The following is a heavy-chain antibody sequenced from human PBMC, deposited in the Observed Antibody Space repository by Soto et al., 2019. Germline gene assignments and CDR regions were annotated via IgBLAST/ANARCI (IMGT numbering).Heavy chain of an antibody. CDR3: AREGGYSRSWLWGHMDV. CDR1: GYTFTSYY. D-gene: IGHD6-13*01. Sequence: QVQLVQSGAEVKKPGASVKVSCKASGYTFTSYYMHWVRQAPGQGLEWMGIINPSGGSTSYAQKFQGRVTMTRDTSQSTVYMELSSLRSEDTAVYYCAREGGYSRSWLWGHMDVWGQGTTVTVSS. CDR2: INPSGGST. V-gene: IGHV1-46*01. J-gene: IGHJ6*02.